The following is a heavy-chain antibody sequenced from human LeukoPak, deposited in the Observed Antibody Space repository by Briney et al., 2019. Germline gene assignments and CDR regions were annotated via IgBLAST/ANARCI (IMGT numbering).Heavy chain of an antibody. D-gene: IGHD3-10*01. CDR3: ARGGSGYYLDYYYYYGMDV. J-gene: IGHJ6*02. Sequence: PSETLSLTCTVSGGSISSYYWSWIRQPPGKGLEWIGYIYYSGSTNYNPSLKSRVTISVDTSKNQFSLKLSSVTAADTAVYYCARGGSGYYLDYYYYYGMDVWGQGTTVTVSS. V-gene: IGHV4-59*01. CDR2: IYYSGST. CDR1: GGSISSYY.